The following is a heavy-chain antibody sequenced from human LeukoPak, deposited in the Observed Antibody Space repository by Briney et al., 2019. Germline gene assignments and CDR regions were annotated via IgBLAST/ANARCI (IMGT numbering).Heavy chain of an antibody. CDR2: IRYDGSNK. V-gene: IGHV3-30*02. CDR1: GFTFSSYG. Sequence: PGGSLTLSCAASGFTFSSYGMHWVRPAPGKGLEWVAFIRYDGSNKYYADSVKGRFTTSRDNSKNTLYLQMNSLRAEDTAVYYCAKDNAYCSGGSCYSDFDYWGQGTLVTVSS. CDR3: AKDNAYCSGGSCYSDFDY. J-gene: IGHJ4*02. D-gene: IGHD2-15*01.